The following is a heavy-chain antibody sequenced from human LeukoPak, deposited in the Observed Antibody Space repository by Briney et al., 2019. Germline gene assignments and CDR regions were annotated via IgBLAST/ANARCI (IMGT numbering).Heavy chain of an antibody. Sequence: GGSLRLSCAASGFTFSSYAMSWVRQAPGKGLEWVSAISGSGGSTYYADSVKGRFTISRDNSKNTLYLQMNSLRAEDTAVYYCAKSVSRSGSYPLVDYWGQGTLVTVSS. V-gene: IGHV3-23*01. CDR2: ISGSGGST. J-gene: IGHJ4*02. D-gene: IGHD3-10*01. CDR3: AKSVSRSGSYPLVDY. CDR1: GFTFSSYA.